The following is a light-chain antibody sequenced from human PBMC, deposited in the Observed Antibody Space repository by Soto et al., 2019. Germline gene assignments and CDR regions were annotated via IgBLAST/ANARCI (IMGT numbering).Light chain of an antibody. Sequence: QSALTQPASASGSPGQSVTISCTGTSSDFGGYKYVSWYQHHPGKAPKVMIYEASKRPSGVSDRFSGSKSGNTASLTISGLQAEDEADYYCFSFTSSNTHVFGSGTKLTVL. CDR1: SSDFGGYKY. CDR3: FSFTSSNTHV. V-gene: IGLV2-23*01. CDR2: EAS. J-gene: IGLJ1*01.